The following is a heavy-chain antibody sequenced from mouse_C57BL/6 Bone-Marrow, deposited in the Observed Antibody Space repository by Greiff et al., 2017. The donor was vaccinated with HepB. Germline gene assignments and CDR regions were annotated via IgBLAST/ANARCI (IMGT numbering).Heavy chain of an antibody. CDR3: ARSTVVGAMDY. V-gene: IGHV1-64*01. Sequence: VKLQESGAELVKPGASVKLSCKASGYTFTSYWMHWVKQRPGQGLEWIGMIHPNSGSTNYNEKFKSKATLTVDKSSSTAYMQLSSLTSEDSAVYYCARSTVVGAMDYWGQGTSVTVSS. J-gene: IGHJ4*01. D-gene: IGHD1-1*01. CDR2: IHPNSGST. CDR1: GYTFTSYW.